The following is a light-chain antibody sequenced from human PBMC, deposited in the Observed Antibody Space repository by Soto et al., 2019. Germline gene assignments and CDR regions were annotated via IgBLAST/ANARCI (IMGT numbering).Light chain of an antibody. Sequence: QSAMTQPASVSGSPGQSITISCTGTSSDVGGYNYVSWYQQHPGKAPKLMIYEVSNRPSGVSNRFSGSKSGNTASLTISGLQAQDEADYDCSSYTSSSPAVLFGGGTQLTVL. V-gene: IGLV2-14*01. CDR2: EVS. CDR1: SSDVGGYNY. J-gene: IGLJ2*01. CDR3: SSYTSSSPAVL.